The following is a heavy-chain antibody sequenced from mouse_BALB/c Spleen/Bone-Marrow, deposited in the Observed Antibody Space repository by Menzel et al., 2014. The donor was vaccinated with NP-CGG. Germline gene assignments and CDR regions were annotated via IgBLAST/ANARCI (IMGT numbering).Heavy chain of an antibody. V-gene: IGHV1S34*01. Sequence: LVKTGASVKISCKASGYSFTGYYMHWVKQSHGKSLEWIGYISCYNGATSYNQKFKGKATFTVDTSSSTDYVQFNSRTSEDSAVYYCVKGVYGNPFAYWGQGTLVTVSA. CDR2: ISCYNGAT. D-gene: IGHD2-1*01. J-gene: IGHJ3*01. CDR3: VKGVYGNPFAY. CDR1: GYSFTGYY.